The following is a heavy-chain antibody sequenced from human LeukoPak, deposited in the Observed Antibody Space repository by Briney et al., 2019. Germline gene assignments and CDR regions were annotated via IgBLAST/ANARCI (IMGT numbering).Heavy chain of an antibody. J-gene: IGHJ6*03. CDR3: ACSPTSYYYYMDV. CDR1: GFTFSSYA. CDR2: ISYDGSNK. Sequence: PGGSLRLSCAASGFTFSSYAMHWVRQAPGKGLEWVAVISYDGSNKYYADSVKGRFTISRDNSKNTLYLQMNSPRAEDTAVYYCACSPTSYYYYMDVWGKGTTVTVSS. V-gene: IGHV3-30*04.